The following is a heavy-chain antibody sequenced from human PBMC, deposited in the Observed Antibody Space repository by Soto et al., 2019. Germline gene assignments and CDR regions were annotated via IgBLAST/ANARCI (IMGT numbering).Heavy chain of an antibody. CDR1: GFTFSDYA. D-gene: IGHD3-10*01. Sequence: PGGSLRLSCLASGFTFSDYAMTWVRHVPGRGLEWVASLDGAGGSTYYADPVRGRFTIPRDNSQNTLFLQMKKLTVDDTAIYYCTAPRDEYGSGVSWFTYGMDIWGQGTTVTVSS. CDR3: TAPRDEYGSGVSWFTYGMDI. V-gene: IGHV3-23*01. J-gene: IGHJ6*02. CDR2: LDGAGGST.